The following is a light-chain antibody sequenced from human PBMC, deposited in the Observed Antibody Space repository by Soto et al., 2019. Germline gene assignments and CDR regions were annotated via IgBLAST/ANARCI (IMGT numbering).Light chain of an antibody. Sequence: QSALTQPASVSGSPGQSTTISCTGTSSDFGLYDYVSWYQQHPGKAPQLMIYAVSNRPSGVSNRFSASKSGNTASLFISGLQAEDEADYYCSSYTSDSSYVFGSGTKVTVL. J-gene: IGLJ1*01. CDR3: SSYTSDSSYV. CDR1: SSDFGLYDY. V-gene: IGLV2-14*01. CDR2: AVS.